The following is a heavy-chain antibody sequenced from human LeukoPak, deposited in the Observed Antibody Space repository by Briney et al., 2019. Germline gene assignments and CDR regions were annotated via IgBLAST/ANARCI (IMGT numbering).Heavy chain of an antibody. V-gene: IGHV3-30-3*02. Sequence: GRSLRLSCAASGFTFSSYAIHWVRQAPGKGLEWVAVISSDGFNKYYADSVKGRFTISRDNSKNTLYLQMNSLRAEDTAVYYCAKTMAGVVVTASDYWGQGTLVTVSS. D-gene: IGHD2-21*02. J-gene: IGHJ4*02. CDR1: GFTFSSYA. CDR2: ISSDGFNK. CDR3: AKTMAGVVVTASDY.